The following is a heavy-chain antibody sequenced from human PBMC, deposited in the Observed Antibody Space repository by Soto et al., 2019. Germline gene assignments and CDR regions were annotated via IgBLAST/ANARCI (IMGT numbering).Heavy chain of an antibody. CDR1: GYTFTSYY. J-gene: IGHJ4*02. CDR3: ARNLATGDY. V-gene: IGHV1-46*01. Sequence: QVQLVQSGAEVKKPGASVKLSCKASGYTFTSYYIHWVRQAPGQGLEWMAIINPNGGSTNYAQKVPGRVTVTRDTSTSTVYMELTSLRSEDTAVYYCARNLATGDYWGQGTLVTVSS. CDR2: INPNGGST. D-gene: IGHD1-1*01.